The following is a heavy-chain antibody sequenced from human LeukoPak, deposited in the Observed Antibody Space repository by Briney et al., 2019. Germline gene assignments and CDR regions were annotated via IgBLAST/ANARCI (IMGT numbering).Heavy chain of an antibody. V-gene: IGHV4-39*01. CDR2: IFYSGST. CDR3: ARRRPRDDDSGLDAFDI. J-gene: IGHJ3*02. CDR1: RGSIRSSSYY. D-gene: IGHD1-26*01. Sequence: SEALSLTCTGSRGSIRSSSYYWGWIRQPPGKGLERIGSIFYSGSTYYNPSLKRRVTISVDTPNHQVSLQLHSVTAADTAVYYCARRRPRDDDSGLDAFDIWGQGTMVTVSS.